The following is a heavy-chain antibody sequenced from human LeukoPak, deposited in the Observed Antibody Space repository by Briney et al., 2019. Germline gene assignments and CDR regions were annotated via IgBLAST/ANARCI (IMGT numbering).Heavy chain of an antibody. CDR1: GGTFSSYA. V-gene: IGHV1-69*05. CDR2: IIPIFGTA. D-gene: IGHD3-22*01. Sequence: SVRVSCKASGGTFSSYAISWVRQAPGQGLEWMGRIIPIFGTANYAQKFQGRVTITTDESTSTAYMELSSLRSEDTAVYYCARDYYDTDAFDIWGQGTMVTVSS. CDR3: ARDYYDTDAFDI. J-gene: IGHJ3*02.